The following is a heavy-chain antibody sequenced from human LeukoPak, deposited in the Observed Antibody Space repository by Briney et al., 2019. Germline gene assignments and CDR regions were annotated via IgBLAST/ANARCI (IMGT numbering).Heavy chain of an antibody. CDR1: GFTFSSYS. CDR2: ISSSSSYI. Sequence: GGSLRLSCAASGFTFSSYSMNWVRQAPGKGLEWVSSISSSSSYIYYADSVKGRFTISRDNAKNSLYLQMNSLRAEDTAVYYWANLTGCGAGAGRFWGQGTRVPVPS. CDR3: ANLTGCGAGAGRF. V-gene: IGHV3-21*01. D-gene: IGHD1-14*01. J-gene: IGHJ4*02.